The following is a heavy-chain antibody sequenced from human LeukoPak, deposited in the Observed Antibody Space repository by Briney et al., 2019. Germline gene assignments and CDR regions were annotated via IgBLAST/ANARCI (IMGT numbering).Heavy chain of an antibody. CDR3: ARGRFGGYEGWFDP. Sequence: SETLSLTCTVSGGSISSYYWSWIRQPPGKGLEWIGYIYYSGSTNYNPSLKSRVTISVDTSKNQFSLKLSSVTAADTAVYYCARGRFGGYEGWFDPWGQGTLVTVSS. J-gene: IGHJ5*02. D-gene: IGHD5-12*01. V-gene: IGHV4-59*08. CDR1: GGSISSYY. CDR2: IYYSGST.